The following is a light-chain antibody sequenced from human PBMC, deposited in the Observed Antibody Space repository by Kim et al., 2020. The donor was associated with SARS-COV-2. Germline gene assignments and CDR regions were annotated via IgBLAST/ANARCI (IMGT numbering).Light chain of an antibody. Sequence: LSASVGDRVTITCQASQDISDYLNWYQQKPGKAPKLLIYDASNLQTGVPSRFSGSGSGTHFTFTISSLQPEDIATYYCQQYHILYTFGQGTKLEI. CDR1: QDISDY. J-gene: IGKJ2*01. CDR3: QQYHILYT. V-gene: IGKV1-33*01. CDR2: DAS.